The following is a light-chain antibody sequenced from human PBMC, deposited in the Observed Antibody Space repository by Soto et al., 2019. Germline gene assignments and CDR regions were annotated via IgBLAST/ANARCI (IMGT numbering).Light chain of an antibody. CDR1: QSGSSD. CDR3: QQYDNWPQT. V-gene: IGKV3-15*01. CDR2: GAS. Sequence: DIVLTQSPATLSLSPGERATLSCRASQSGSSDLAWYQHKPGQAPRLLIYGASTRATGIPARFSGRGSGTEFTLTISSLQSVDFAVYYCQQYDNWPQTFGQGTKVDIK. J-gene: IGKJ1*01.